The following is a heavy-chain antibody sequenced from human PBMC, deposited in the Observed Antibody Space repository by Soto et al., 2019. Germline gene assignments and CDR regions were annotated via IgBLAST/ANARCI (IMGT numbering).Heavy chain of an antibody. CDR3: ARALPSYYYSGMDV. J-gene: IGHJ6*02. CDR2: ISYSVST. V-gene: IGHV4-31*03. CDR1: GGSVSSGGYY. D-gene: IGHD2-15*01. Sequence: QVQLQESGPGLVKPSQTLSLTCTVSGGSVSSGGYYWSWIRQHPGKGLEWCGYISYSVSTYYNPSVQSRPTISVDTSKNQFSLKLSSVTAADTAVYYCARALPSYYYSGMDVWGQGTTVTVSS.